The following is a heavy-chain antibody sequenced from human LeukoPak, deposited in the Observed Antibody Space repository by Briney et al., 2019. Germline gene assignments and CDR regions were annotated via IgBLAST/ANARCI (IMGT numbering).Heavy chain of an antibody. Sequence: GGSLRLSCTASGFTLGGHDMHWVRQTTGDGLEWGAAVSAGHHAFYAGSVKGRFTVSREDAKNSLYLQMNSLRAGDTAVYYCVREARGYHYTYFDYWGQGSLVTVSS. CDR1: GFTLGGHD. CDR2: VSAGHHA. V-gene: IGHV3-13*01. D-gene: IGHD5-18*01. CDR3: VREARGYHYTYFDY. J-gene: IGHJ4*02.